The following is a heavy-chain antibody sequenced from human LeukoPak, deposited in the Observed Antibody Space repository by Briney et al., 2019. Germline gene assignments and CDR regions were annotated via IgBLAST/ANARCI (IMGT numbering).Heavy chain of an antibody. J-gene: IGHJ4*02. V-gene: IGHV3-66*01. CDR3: ARDPEEWQQKPGDD. Sequence: GGSLRLSCAASGFTFSSYEMNWVRQAPGKGLEWVSVIYSSGSTYYADSLDGRFTISRDNSKNTVYLQIKSLRAEDTAVYYCARDPEEWQQKPGDDWGQGTLVTVST. CDR2: IYSSGST. CDR1: GFTFSSYE. D-gene: IGHD1-26*01.